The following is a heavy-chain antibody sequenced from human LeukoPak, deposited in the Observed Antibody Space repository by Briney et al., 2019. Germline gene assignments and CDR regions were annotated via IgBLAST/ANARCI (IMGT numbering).Heavy chain of an antibody. CDR2: ISGSGDGA. V-gene: IGHV3-23*01. CDR1: GFAFSTYA. J-gene: IGHJ4*02. Sequence: GGSLRLSCAASGFAFSTYAMSWVRQAPGKGLQWVSLISGSGDGAHYADSVKGRFTISRDNSKNTVYLQMTNLRAEDTAVYYCAKGYIQLWWFDYWGQGTLVTVSS. CDR3: AKGYIQLWWFDY. D-gene: IGHD2-21*01.